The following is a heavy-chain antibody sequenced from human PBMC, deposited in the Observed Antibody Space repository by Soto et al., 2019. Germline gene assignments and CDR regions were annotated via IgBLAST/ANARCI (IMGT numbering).Heavy chain of an antibody. Sequence: ISWVRQAPGQGLEWMGWISAYNGNTNYAQKLQGRVTMTTDTSTSTAYMELRSLRSDDTAVYYCARVEGDIAVAGNFDYWGQGTLVTVSS. D-gene: IGHD6-19*01. CDR2: ISAYNGNT. CDR3: ARVEGDIAVAGNFDY. J-gene: IGHJ4*02. V-gene: IGHV1-18*01.